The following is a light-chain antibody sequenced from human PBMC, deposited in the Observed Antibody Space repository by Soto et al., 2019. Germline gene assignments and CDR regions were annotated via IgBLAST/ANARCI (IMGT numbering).Light chain of an antibody. V-gene: IGKV3-15*01. CDR2: GAS. Sequence: TLSVSPGERATLSCRASQSVSSNLAWYQQKPGQAPRLLIYGASTRATGIPARFSGSGSGTEFTLTISSLQSEDFAVYYCQQYNNWPSLTFGGGTKVDIK. J-gene: IGKJ4*01. CDR3: QQYNNWPSLT. CDR1: QSVSSN.